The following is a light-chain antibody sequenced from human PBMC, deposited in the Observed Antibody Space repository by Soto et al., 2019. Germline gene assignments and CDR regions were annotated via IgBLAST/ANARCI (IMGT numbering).Light chain of an antibody. CDR3: QQFNSYPPT. Sequence: DIQLTQSPSFLSASVGDRVTITCRASQGIGSFLAWYQQKPGKAPRLLIYSASTLQSGVSLRFSGSGSGTEFTLTISSLQSEDFATYYCQQFNSYPPTFGQGTKMEIK. V-gene: IGKV1-9*01. CDR1: QGIGSF. CDR2: SAS. J-gene: IGKJ1*01.